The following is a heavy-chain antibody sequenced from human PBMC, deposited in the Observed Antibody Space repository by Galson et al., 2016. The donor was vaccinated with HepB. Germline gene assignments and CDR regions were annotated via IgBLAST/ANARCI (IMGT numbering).Heavy chain of an antibody. CDR2: RFDSGST. CDR3: ARGVGLSVGALEAEDNWFDP. V-gene: IGHV4-31*03. J-gene: IGHJ5*02. CDR1: GGSISSGGYY. Sequence: TLSLTCTVSGGSISSGGYYWNWIRQHPGKGLEWIGYRFDSGSTYYNPSLKSRLTISVDTSKNQFSLKLSSVTAADTAVYFCARGVGLSVGALEAEDNWFDPGGQGTLVTVSS. D-gene: IGHD1-26*01.